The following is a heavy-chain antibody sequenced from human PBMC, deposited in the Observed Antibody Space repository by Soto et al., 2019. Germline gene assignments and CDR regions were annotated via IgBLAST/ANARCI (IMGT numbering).Heavy chain of an antibody. J-gene: IGHJ6*02. CDR1: GGSISSGGYS. Sequence: PSETLSLTCAVSGGSISSGGYSWSWIRQPPGKGLEWIGYIYHSGSTYYNPSLKSRVTISVDRSKNQFSLKLNSVTAADTAVYYCARLSTYYYYAMDVWGQGTTVTVS. CDR3: ARLSTYYYYAMDV. V-gene: IGHV4-30-2*01. CDR2: IYHSGST.